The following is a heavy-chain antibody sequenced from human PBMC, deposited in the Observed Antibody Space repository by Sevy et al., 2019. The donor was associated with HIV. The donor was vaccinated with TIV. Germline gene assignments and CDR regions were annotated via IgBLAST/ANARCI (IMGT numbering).Heavy chain of an antibody. CDR2: IYYSGTP. J-gene: IGHJ5*02. Sequence: SETLSLTCAVSGGSITNEDSYWSWVRQTPGKGLEWIGFIYYSGTPFYNPSLRSRVSISVDTSNNQFSLNLKSVTAADTALYYCARVHGDYDTWWFDPWGRGILVTVSS. V-gene: IGHV4-30-4*01. CDR1: GGSITNEDSY. D-gene: IGHD4-17*01. CDR3: ARVHGDYDTWWFDP.